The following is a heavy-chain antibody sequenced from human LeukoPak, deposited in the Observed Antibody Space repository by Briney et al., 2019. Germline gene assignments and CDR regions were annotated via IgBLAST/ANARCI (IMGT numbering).Heavy chain of an antibody. V-gene: IGHV3-23*01. J-gene: IGHJ5*02. CDR1: GFTFSSYA. Sequence: GGSLRLSCAASGFTFSSYAMSWVRQAPGKGLEWASAISGSGGSTYYADSVKGRFTISRDNSKNTLYLQMNSLRAEDTAVYYCAKDRIAAAGPAAFDPWGQGTLVTVSS. CDR2: ISGSGGST. CDR3: AKDRIAAAGPAAFDP. D-gene: IGHD6-13*01.